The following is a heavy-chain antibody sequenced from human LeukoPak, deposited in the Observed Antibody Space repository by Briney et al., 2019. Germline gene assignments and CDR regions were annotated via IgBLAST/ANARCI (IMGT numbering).Heavy chain of an antibody. CDR1: GGSFSGYY. CDR2: INHSGST. CDR3: ARRDDSTSWYYFDY. J-gene: IGHJ4*02. V-gene: IGHV4-34*01. D-gene: IGHD6-13*01. Sequence: KTSETLSLTCAVYGGSFSGYYWSWIRQPPGKGLEWIGEINHSGSTNYNPSLKSRVTISVDTSKNQFSLKLNSVTAADTAVYYCARRDDSTSWYYFDYWGQGNLVTVSS.